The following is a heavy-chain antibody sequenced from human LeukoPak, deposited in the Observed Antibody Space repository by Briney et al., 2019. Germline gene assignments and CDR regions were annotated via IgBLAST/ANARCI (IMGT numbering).Heavy chain of an antibody. Sequence: PGGSLRLSCAASGFTVSSNYMSWVRQAPGKGLEWVANIKQDGSEKYYVDSVKGRFTISRDNAKNSLYLQMNSLRAEDTAVYYCACSGYSGFRIYYWGQGTLVTVSS. V-gene: IGHV3-7*01. CDR3: ACSGYSGFRIYY. CDR2: IKQDGSEK. CDR1: GFTVSSNY. J-gene: IGHJ4*02. D-gene: IGHD1-26*01.